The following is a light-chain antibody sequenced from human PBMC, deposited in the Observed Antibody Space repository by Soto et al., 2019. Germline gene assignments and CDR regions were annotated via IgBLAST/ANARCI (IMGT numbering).Light chain of an antibody. CDR1: QSVSSS. Sequence: EIVMTQSPATLSVSPGERATLSCRASQSVSSSLAWYQQKPGQAPRLLIYGASTRATGIPARFSGSGSGTEFTLTISSLQSEDFAVYYCQQYNNWPRRTFGQGTKLEIK. J-gene: IGKJ2*01. CDR3: QQYNNWPRRT. V-gene: IGKV3-15*01. CDR2: GAS.